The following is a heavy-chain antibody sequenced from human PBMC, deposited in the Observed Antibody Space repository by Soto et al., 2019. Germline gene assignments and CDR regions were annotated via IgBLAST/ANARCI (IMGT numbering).Heavy chain of an antibody. CDR3: ARVRGLWLGELGSFDS. Sequence: ASVKVSCKASGYTFTSYAMHWVRQAPGQRLEWMGWINAGNGNTKYSQKFQGRVTITRDTSASTAYMELSSLRSEDTAVYYCARVRGLWLGELGSFDSWGQGTMVTVSS. D-gene: IGHD3-10*01. CDR1: GYTFTSYA. CDR2: INAGNGNT. V-gene: IGHV1-3*01. J-gene: IGHJ3*02.